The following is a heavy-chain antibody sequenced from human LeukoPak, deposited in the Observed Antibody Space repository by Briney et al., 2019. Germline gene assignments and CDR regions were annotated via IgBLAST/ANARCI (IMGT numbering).Heavy chain of an antibody. CDR3: ARGRPDTSVPRTYYMDV. V-gene: IGHV1-8*01. J-gene: IGHJ6*03. CDR2: MSPNSGNT. D-gene: IGHD5-18*01. Sequence: ASVKVSCKASGYTFTSFDIFWVRQATGQGLEWMGWMSPNSGNTGSAQKFQGRVTFTRDTSISASFMELSSLRSEDTAIYYCARGRPDTSVPRTYYMDVWGKGTTVTVSS. CDR1: GYTFTSFD.